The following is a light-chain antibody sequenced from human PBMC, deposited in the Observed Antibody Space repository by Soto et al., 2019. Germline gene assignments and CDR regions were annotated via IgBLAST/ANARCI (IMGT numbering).Light chain of an antibody. Sequence: QSVLTQPPSASGAPGQRVTISCSGSASNIGRDTVNWYQQVPGTAPKLLIYENNHRPSGVPDRFSGSKSGTSASLVISGLQSEDEAEYFCAGWDGSLKGFVFGTGTKRTVL. CDR2: ENN. J-gene: IGLJ1*01. CDR3: AGWDGSLKGFV. V-gene: IGLV1-44*01. CDR1: ASNIGRDT.